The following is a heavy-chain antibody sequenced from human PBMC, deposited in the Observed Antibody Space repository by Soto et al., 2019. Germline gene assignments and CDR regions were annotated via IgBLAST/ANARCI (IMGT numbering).Heavy chain of an antibody. CDR2: ISYDGSNK. Sequence: GGSLRLSCAASGFTFSSYGMHWVRQAPGKGLEWVAVISYDGSNKYYADSVKGRFTISRDNSKNTLYLQMNSLRAEDTAVYYCAKDDGIYYGSGSYSPKPDYWGQGTLVTVSS. V-gene: IGHV3-30*18. CDR3: AKDDGIYYGSGSYSPKPDY. D-gene: IGHD3-10*01. CDR1: GFTFSSYG. J-gene: IGHJ4*02.